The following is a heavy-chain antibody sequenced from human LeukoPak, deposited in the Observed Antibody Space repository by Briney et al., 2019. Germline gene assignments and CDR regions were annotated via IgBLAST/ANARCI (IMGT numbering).Heavy chain of an antibody. Sequence: GGSLSLSCAASGFTFSSYGMHWVRQAPGKGLEWVAFIRYDGSNKYYADSVKGRFTISRDNSKNTLYLQMNSLRAEDTAVYYCAKGGRRFLDYYFDYWGQGTLVTVSS. CDR2: IRYDGSNK. CDR3: AKGGRRFLDYYFDY. J-gene: IGHJ4*02. CDR1: GFTFSSYG. V-gene: IGHV3-30*02. D-gene: IGHD3-3*01.